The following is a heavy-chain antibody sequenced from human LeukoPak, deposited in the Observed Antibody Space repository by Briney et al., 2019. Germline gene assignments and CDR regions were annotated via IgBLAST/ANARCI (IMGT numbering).Heavy chain of an antibody. J-gene: IGHJ4*02. V-gene: IGHV3-74*01. Sequence: GGSLRLSCAASGFTFSNYWMHWVRQAPGKGLVWVSRINSDESTTTYADSAKGRFTISRDNAKNTLYLQMNSLRAEDTAVYYCTRDPGTAMGRALDYWGQGTLVPVSS. CDR3: TRDPGTAMGRALDY. D-gene: IGHD5-18*01. CDR1: GFTFSNYW. CDR2: INSDESTT.